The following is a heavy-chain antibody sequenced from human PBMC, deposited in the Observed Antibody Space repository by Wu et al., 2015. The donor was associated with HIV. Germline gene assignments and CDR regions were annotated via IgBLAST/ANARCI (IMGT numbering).Heavy chain of an antibody. D-gene: IGHD2-2*01. V-gene: IGHV1-2*02. CDR3: ARVSWDKXSCHHCNWFRP. Sequence: QVQLVQSGAEVKKPGASVKVSCKSSGYTFTDYFIYWVRQAPGQGLELMGGINPDSGDTNYAQRFQGRVTMTRDTSISTAYLEVSRLTGGDTAVYYCARVSWDKXSCHHCNWFRPWGHGNPGPPSPQ. J-gene: IGHJ5*02. CDR2: INPDSGDT. CDR1: GYTFTDYF.